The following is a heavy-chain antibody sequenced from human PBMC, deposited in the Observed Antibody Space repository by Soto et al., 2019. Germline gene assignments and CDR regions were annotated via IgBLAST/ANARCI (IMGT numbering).Heavy chain of an antibody. CDR3: VRHLAAGDTFYFDY. J-gene: IGHJ4*02. V-gene: IGHV3-72*01. D-gene: IGHD6-13*01. CDR1: GFTFSDHY. Sequence: EVQLVESGGGLVQPGGSLRLSCAASGFTFSDHYMDWVRQAPGKGLEWVGRIRNEPKGYTTEYAASVKGRFTISRYDSENSLYLQMNNLKTEDTAVYYCVRHLAAGDTFYFDYWGQGALVTVSS. CDR2: IRNEPKGYTT.